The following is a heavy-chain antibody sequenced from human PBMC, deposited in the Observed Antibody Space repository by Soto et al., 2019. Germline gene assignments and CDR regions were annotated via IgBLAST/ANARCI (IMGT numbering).Heavy chain of an antibody. Sequence: GGSLRLSCAAFGFTFSSYAMSWVRQTPGKGLEWVSSISGSGGTAYYADSVKGRFTLSRDNSKNTLYLQMNSLRDEDTALYYCAKGGYYYDTSGPTFEYWGQGTLVTVPQ. J-gene: IGHJ4*02. D-gene: IGHD3-22*01. CDR3: AKGGYYYDTSGPTFEY. CDR1: GFTFSSYA. CDR2: ISGSGGTA. V-gene: IGHV3-23*01.